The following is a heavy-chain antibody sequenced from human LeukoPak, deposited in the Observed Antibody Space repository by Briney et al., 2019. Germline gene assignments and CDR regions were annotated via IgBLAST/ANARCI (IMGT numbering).Heavy chain of an antibody. J-gene: IGHJ3*02. CDR3: ARASAFDI. V-gene: IGHV4-61*05. CDR1: GGSISRSSYY. CDR2: IYYSGST. Sequence: PSETLSLTCSVSGGSISRSSYYWGWIRQPPGKGLEWIGYIYYSGSTNYNPSLRSRVTISVDASENQFSLKLSSVTAADTAVYYCARASAFDIWGQGTMVTVSS.